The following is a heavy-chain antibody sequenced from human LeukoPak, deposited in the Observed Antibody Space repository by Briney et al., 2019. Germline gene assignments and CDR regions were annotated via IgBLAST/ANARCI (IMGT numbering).Heavy chain of an antibody. Sequence: GGSVKVSCTASGGTFSSYAISWVRQAPGQGLEWMGRIIPILGIANYAQKFQGRVTITADKSTSTAYMELGSLRSEDTAVYYCARDIYRGYYYYYGMDVWGQGTTVTVSS. D-gene: IGHD4-11*01. CDR2: IIPILGIA. CDR3: ARDIYRGYYYYYGMDV. CDR1: GGTFSSYA. V-gene: IGHV1-69*04. J-gene: IGHJ6*02.